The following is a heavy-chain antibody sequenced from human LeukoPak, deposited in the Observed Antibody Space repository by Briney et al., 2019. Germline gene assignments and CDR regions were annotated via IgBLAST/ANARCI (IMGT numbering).Heavy chain of an antibody. V-gene: IGHV3-7*04. CDR3: ARVLARSSWYY. CDR1: GFTFSTYL. J-gene: IGHJ4*02. CDR2: INQDGSDK. D-gene: IGHD6-13*01. Sequence: GGSLRLSCSASGFTFSTYLMSWVRQAPGRGLEWVANINQDGSDKYYVDSVKGRFTISRDNAKHSAYLQMNSLRAEDTAVYYCARVLARSSWYYWGQGTLVTVPS.